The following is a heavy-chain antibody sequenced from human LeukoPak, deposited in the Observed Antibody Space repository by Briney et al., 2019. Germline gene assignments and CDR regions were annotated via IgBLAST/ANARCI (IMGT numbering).Heavy chain of an antibody. V-gene: IGHV1-24*01. CDR1: GYTLTELS. Sequence: PRASVKVSCKVSGYTLTELSMHWVRQAPGKGLEWMGGFDPEDGETIYAQKFQGRVTMTEDTSTDTAYMELSSLRSEDTAVYYCATGPLYYYGSGTGKGGFDYWGQGTLVTISS. CDR3: ATGPLYYYGSGTGKGGFDY. J-gene: IGHJ4*02. D-gene: IGHD3-10*01. CDR2: FDPEDGET.